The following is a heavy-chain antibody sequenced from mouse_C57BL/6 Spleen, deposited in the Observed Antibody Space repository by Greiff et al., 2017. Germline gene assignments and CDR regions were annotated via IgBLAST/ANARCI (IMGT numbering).Heavy chain of an antibody. V-gene: IGHV1-50*01. CDR2: FDPSDSYT. J-gene: IGHJ4*01. Sequence: QVQLQQPGAELVKPGASVKLSCKASGYTFTSYWMQWVKQRPGQGLEWIGEFDPSDSYTNYNQKFKGKAPLTVDTSSSTAYMPLSSLTSEDSAVYYCAGWLPYYAMDYWGQGTSVTVSS. CDR3: AGWLPYYAMDY. D-gene: IGHD2-2*01. CDR1: GYTFTSYW.